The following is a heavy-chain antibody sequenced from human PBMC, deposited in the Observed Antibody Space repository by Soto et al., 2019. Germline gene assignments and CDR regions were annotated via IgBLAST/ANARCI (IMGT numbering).Heavy chain of an antibody. J-gene: IGHJ6*02. V-gene: IGHV1-69*12. CDR1: GGTFSDYA. D-gene: IGHD2-15*01. CDR3: ASWLKEAALGNYYCGMGV. CDR2: IMPIFGAP. Sequence: QVQLVQSGAEVKKPGSSVKVSCKASGGTFSDYAFSWVRQAPGQGLEWLGGIMPIFGAPDYAQKFQGRVTITADESTRTXXMDMRSLRSEDTAVDYCASWLKEAALGNYYCGMGVWGQGTTVTVSS.